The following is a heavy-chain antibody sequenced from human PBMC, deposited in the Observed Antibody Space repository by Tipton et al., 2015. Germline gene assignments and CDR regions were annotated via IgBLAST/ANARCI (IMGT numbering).Heavy chain of an antibody. CDR1: GYIFSRHW. CDR2: IYPGDSDT. Sequence: QLVQSGTEVKKPGESLKISCKASGYIFSRHWIAWVRQMPGKGPEWVGIIYPGDSDTRYSPSFQGQVTISADKSISTAYLQWSSLKASDTAMYYCARQGGAFDIWGQGTMVTVSS. CDR3: ARQGGAFDI. V-gene: IGHV5-51*01. J-gene: IGHJ3*02.